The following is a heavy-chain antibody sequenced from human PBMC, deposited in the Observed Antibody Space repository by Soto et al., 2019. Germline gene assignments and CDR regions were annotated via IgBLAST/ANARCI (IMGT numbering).Heavy chain of an antibody. J-gene: IGHJ5*01. Sequence: SVKVSCKASGGTFSNYAITWVRQAPGQGLGWMGGIIPFFGAANYAQKFQGRVTFTADESTRTAFMELSSLRSEDTAVYYCVRRRPNHTTCTSSYPYRSYGLHVGGLGSW. V-gene: IGHV1-69*13. D-gene: IGHD2-2*01. CDR2: IIPFFGAA. CDR1: GGTFSNYA. CDR3: VRRRPNHTTCTSSYPYRSYGLHVGGLGS.